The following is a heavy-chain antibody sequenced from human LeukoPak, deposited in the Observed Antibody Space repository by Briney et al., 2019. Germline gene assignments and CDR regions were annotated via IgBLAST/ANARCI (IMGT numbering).Heavy chain of an antibody. D-gene: IGHD1-14*01. Sequence: SETLSLTCTVSGGSISSYYWSWIRQPPGKGLEWIGYIYYSGSTNYNPSLKSRVTISVDTSKNQFSLKLSSVTAADTAVYYCAGYKTRRYYMDVWGKGTTVTVSS. CDR3: AGYKTRRYYMDV. CDR2: IYYSGST. V-gene: IGHV4-59*01. CDR1: GGSISSYY. J-gene: IGHJ6*03.